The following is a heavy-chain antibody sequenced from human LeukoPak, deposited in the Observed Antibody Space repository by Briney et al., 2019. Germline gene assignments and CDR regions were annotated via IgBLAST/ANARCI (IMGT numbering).Heavy chain of an antibody. CDR2: ISNIGSNT. D-gene: IGHD3-3*02. CDR3: ASDISNKGFDY. J-gene: IGHJ4*02. V-gene: IGHV3-11*04. Sequence: PGGSLRLSSSASGLTLSNYYMSWIRQAPGKGLEWVSYISNIGSNTHHADSVKGRFTISRDNAKNTLYLQMNSLRAEDTAVYYCASDISNKGFDYWGQGTLVTVSS. CDR1: GLTLSNYY.